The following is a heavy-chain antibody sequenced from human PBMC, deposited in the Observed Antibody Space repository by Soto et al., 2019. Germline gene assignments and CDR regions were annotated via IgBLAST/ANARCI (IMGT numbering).Heavy chain of an antibody. CDR2: ISYDGSNK. V-gene: IGHV3-30*04. CDR1: GFTFSSYA. CDR3: ARDPSNYYDSSGYYYWYFDL. D-gene: IGHD3-22*01. J-gene: IGHJ2*01. Sequence: GESLKISCAASGFTFSSYAMHWVRQAPGKGLEWVAVISYDGSNKYYADSVKGRFTISRDNSKNTLYLQMNSLRAEDTAVYYCARDPSNYYDSSGYYYWYFDLWGRGTLVTVSS.